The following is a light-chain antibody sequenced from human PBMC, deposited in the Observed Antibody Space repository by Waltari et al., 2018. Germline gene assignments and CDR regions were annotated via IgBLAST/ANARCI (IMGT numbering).Light chain of an antibody. V-gene: IGKV3-11*01. Sequence: EIVLTQSPATLSLSPGERATLSCRASQSVSSYLAWYQQKPGQAPRLLIYDTSNSATGIPARFSGSGYGTDFTLTIISLEPEDCAVYYCQQRSNWPGTFGQGTKVEIK. CDR2: DTS. CDR3: QQRSNWPGT. CDR1: QSVSSY. J-gene: IGKJ1*01.